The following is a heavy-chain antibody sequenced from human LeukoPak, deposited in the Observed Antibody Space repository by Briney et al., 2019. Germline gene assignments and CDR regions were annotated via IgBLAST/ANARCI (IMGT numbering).Heavy chain of an antibody. CDR3: ARGERGDY. V-gene: IGHV3-48*03. J-gene: IGHJ4*02. Sequence: GGSLRLSCAASGFTFSIYEMNWVRQAPGKGLEWVSYISSIGTTIYYADSVKGRFTISRDNAKNSLYLQMNSLRAEDTAVYYCARGERGDYWGQGTLVTVSS. CDR1: GFTFSIYE. D-gene: IGHD1-26*01. CDR2: ISSIGTTI.